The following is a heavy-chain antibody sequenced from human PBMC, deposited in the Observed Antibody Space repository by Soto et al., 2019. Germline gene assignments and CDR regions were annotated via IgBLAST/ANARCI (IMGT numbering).Heavy chain of an antibody. CDR2: IGVSGGGT. CDR3: VKGGWLDD. CDR1: GFPFSKFE. V-gene: IGHV3-23*01. J-gene: IGHJ4*02. D-gene: IGHD6-19*01. Sequence: EVQVLESGGGLVQPGGSRRLSCTASGFPFSKFEMSWARQASGKRLEWVSFIGVSGGGTHYADSVKGRFIISRDNSKNTLYLQMDSLRAEDMAVYYCVKGGWLDDWGQGTLVTVSS.